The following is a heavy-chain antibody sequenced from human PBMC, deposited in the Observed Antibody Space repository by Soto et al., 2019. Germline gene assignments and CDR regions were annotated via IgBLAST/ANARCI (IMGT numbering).Heavy chain of an antibody. CDR3: ARVIGITMVRGVIPRGGYFDY. CDR2: IYYSGST. Sequence: PSETLSLTCTVSGGSISSSSYYWGWIRQPPGKGLEWIGSIYYSGSTYYNPSLKSRVTISVDTSKNQFSLKLSSVTAADTAVYYCARVIGITMVRGVIPRGGYFDYWGQGTLVTVSS. V-gene: IGHV4-39*01. CDR1: GGSISSSSYY. J-gene: IGHJ4*02. D-gene: IGHD3-10*01.